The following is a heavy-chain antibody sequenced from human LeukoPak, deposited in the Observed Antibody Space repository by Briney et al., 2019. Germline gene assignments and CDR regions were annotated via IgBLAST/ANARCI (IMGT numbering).Heavy chain of an antibody. V-gene: IGHV3-30-3*01. CDR3: AKGGVPVVSPAVN. J-gene: IGHJ4*02. CDR1: GFTFSSYA. D-gene: IGHD2-2*01. CDR2: IPYDGSNK. Sequence: GGSLRLSCVVSGFTFSSYAMHWVRQAPGKGLEWVAVIPYDGSNKYYADSVKGRFTISRDNSKNTLYLQMNSLRAEDTAVYYCAKGGVPVVSPAVNWGQGTLVTVSS.